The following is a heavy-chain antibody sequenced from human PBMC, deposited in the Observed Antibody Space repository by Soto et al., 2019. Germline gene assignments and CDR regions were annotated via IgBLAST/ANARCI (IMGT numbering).Heavy chain of an antibody. Sequence: PSETLSLTCTVSGGSISSYYWSWIRQPPGKGLEWIGYIYYSGSTYYNPSLKSRVTISVDTSKNQFSLKLSSVTAADTAVYYCAREVPGIAVATNWFDPWGQGTLVTVSS. CDR1: GGSISSYY. CDR3: AREVPGIAVATNWFDP. D-gene: IGHD6-19*01. V-gene: IGHV4-59*12. J-gene: IGHJ5*02. CDR2: IYYSGST.